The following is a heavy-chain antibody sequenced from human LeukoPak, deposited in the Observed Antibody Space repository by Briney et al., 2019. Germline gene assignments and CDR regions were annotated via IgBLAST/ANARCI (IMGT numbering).Heavy chain of an antibody. CDR3: ARGGSLYGPYFDY. Sequence: PGGSLRLSCAASGFTFSSYGMHWVRQAPGKGLEWVAVISYDGSNKYYADSVKGRFTISRDNSKNTLYLQMNSLRAEDTAVYYCARGGSLYGPYFDYWGQGTLVTVSS. D-gene: IGHD2-8*01. CDR2: ISYDGSNK. V-gene: IGHV3-30*03. CDR1: GFTFSSYG. J-gene: IGHJ4*02.